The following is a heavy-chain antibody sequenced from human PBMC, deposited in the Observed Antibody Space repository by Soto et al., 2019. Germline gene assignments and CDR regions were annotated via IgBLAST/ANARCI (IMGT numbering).Heavy chain of an antibody. J-gene: IGHJ5*02. CDR3: ARLYIAVGSWFDP. V-gene: IGHV4-59*08. CDR1: GGSISSYY. CDR2: IYYSGST. D-gene: IGHD6-19*01. Sequence: SETLSLTCTVSGGSISSYYWSWIRQPPGKGLEWIGYIYYSGSTNYNPSLKSRVTISVDTSKNQFSLKLSSVTAADTAVYYCARLYIAVGSWFDPWGQGTLVTVSS.